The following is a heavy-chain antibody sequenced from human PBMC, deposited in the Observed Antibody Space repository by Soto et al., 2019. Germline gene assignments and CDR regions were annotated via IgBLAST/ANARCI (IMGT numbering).Heavy chain of an antibody. CDR2: IYYSGST. J-gene: IGHJ4*02. V-gene: IGHV4-39*01. CDR1: GASISSSSYY. CDR3: AGAWSGYYAFDY. Sequence: PSETLSLTCAVSGASISSSSYYWGWIRQPPGKGLEWIGSIYYSGSTYYNPSLKSRVTISVDTSKNQFSLKLSSVTAADTAVYYCAGAWSGYYAFDYWGQGTLVTVSS. D-gene: IGHD3-3*01.